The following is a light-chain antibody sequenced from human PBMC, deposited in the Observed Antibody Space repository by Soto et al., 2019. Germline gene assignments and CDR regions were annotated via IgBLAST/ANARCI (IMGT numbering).Light chain of an antibody. V-gene: IGLV3-21*04. Sequence: SYELIQPPSVSVAPGMTARISCGRNNIGSNTVHWYQQKPGQAPVLVIYYDSDRPSGIPERFSGSNSGNTAALTISRVEAGDEADYFCQVWDSTSDHPVFGGGTQLTVL. CDR3: QVWDSTSDHPV. CDR2: YDS. CDR1: NIGSNT. J-gene: IGLJ2*01.